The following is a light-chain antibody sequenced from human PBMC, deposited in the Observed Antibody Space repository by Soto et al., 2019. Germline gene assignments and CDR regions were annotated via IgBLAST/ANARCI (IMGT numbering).Light chain of an antibody. V-gene: IGKV1-39*01. CDR1: QSISSY. Sequence: DIQMTQSPSSLSASVGDRVTITCRASQSISSYLNWYQQKPGKAPKLLINAASSLQSGVPSRFSGSGSGTDFTLSINSLQPEEFATYYCQQSYNTPPTFGQGTKVEIK. CDR3: QQSYNTPPT. J-gene: IGKJ1*01. CDR2: AAS.